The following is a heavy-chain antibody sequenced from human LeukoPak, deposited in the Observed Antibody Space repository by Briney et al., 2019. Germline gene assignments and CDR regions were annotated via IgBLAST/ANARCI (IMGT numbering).Heavy chain of an antibody. V-gene: IGHV3-23*01. CDR3: AKRGVVIRVILVGFHKEAYYFDS. CDR1: GITLSNYG. CDR2: ISGSGGST. D-gene: IGHD3-22*01. J-gene: IGHJ4*02. Sequence: TGGSLRLSCAVSGITLSNYGMSWVRQAPGKGVEWVAGISGSGGSTNYADSVKGRFSISRDNPKNTLYLQMNSLRAEDTAVYFCAKRGVVIRVILVGFHKEAYYFDSWGQGALVTVSS.